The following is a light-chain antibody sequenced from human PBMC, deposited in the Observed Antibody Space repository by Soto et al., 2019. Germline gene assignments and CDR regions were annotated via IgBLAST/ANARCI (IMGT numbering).Light chain of an antibody. J-gene: IGKJ1*01. CDR3: QQYNERPPWT. V-gene: IGKV3-15*01. CDR1: QSINSN. Sequence: IVMTQSPATLSVSPGERATLSCRASQSINSNLAWYQQKPGQAPRLLMFRASIRATGFPARFSGSGSGTEFNITISSLQSDDVGVYYCQQYNERPPWTFGQGTKVDIK. CDR2: RAS.